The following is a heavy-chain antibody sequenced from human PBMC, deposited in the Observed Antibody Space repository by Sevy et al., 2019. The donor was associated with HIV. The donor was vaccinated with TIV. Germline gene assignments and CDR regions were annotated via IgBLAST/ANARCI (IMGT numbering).Heavy chain of an antibody. CDR3: AIENPGIAAAGVPTDYYYYGMDV. Sequence: SQTLSLTCAISGDSVSSNSAAWNWIRQSPSRGLEWLGRTYYRSKWYNDYAVSVKSRITINPDTSKNQFSLQLNSVTPEDTAVYYCAIENPGIAAAGVPTDYYYYGMDVWGQGTTVTVSS. CDR1: GDSVSSNSAA. V-gene: IGHV6-1*01. CDR2: TYYRSKWYN. J-gene: IGHJ6*02. D-gene: IGHD6-13*01.